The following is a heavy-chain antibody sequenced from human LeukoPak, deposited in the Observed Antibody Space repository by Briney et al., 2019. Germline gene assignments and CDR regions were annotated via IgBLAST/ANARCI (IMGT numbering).Heavy chain of an antibody. CDR3: ARSPVGDAFDP. D-gene: IGHD3-16*01. J-gene: IGHJ3*01. Sequence: SETLSLTCTVSGGSISSGSYYWGWIRQPPGEGLEWIGNIYDSGSTSSNSSLRSRVTMSRDTPKNQFSLKLTSVTAADTAMYYCARSPVGDAFDPWGQGTMDIVSS. CDR1: GGSISSGSYY. CDR2: IYDSGST. V-gene: IGHV4-39*07.